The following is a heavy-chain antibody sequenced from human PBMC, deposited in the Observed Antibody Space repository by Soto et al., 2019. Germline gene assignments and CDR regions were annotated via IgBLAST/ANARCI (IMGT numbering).Heavy chain of an antibody. V-gene: IGHV3-11*06. CDR3: SRGGGGGLFDL. CDR1: GFTFIDYY. CDR2: ISPKGTYR. D-gene: IGHD2-21*01. J-gene: IGHJ5*02. Sequence: QVQLVESGGGLVKPGGSLRLSCATSGFTFIDYYMSWIRQAPGKGLEFVSYISPKGTYRTYADSVKGRFTISRDNAKNSLYLQVNSLRAEDTAVYYCSRGGGGGLFDLWGQGTFVTVSS.